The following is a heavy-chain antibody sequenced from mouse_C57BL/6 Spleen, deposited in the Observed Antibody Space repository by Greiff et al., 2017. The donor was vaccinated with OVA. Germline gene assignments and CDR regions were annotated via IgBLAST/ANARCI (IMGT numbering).Heavy chain of an antibody. D-gene: IGHD3-2*02. CDR2: ISGGGGNT. Sequence: EVQVVESGAGLVKPGGSLKLSCAASGFTFSSYAMSWVRQTPEKRLEWVATISGGGGNTYYPDSVKGRFTISRDNAKNTLYLQMSSLRSEDTALYYCARQGQLRLPSFDYWGQGTTLTVSS. CDR3: ARQGQLRLPSFDY. J-gene: IGHJ2*01. V-gene: IGHV5-9*01. CDR1: GFTFSSYA.